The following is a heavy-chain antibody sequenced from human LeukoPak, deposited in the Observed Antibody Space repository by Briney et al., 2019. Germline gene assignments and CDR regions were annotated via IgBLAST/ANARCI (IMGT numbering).Heavy chain of an antibody. J-gene: IGHJ4*02. D-gene: IGHD4/OR15-4a*01. CDR1: GGSISSSSYY. CDR3: ARGPMTMAFDY. Sequence: PSETLSLTCTVSGGSISSSSYYWGWIRQPPGKGLEWIGSIYYSGSTYYNPSLKSRVSISRDTSKNQFSLKLNSVTAADTAVYYCARGPMTMAFDYWGQGTLVTVSS. CDR2: IYYSGST. V-gene: IGHV4-39*07.